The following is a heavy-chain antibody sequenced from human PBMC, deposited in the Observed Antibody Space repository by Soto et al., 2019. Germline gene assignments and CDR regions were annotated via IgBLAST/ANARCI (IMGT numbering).Heavy chain of an antibody. CDR2: SHQSGRT. CDR3: ARSEATVLDS. V-gene: IGHV4-4*02. CDR1: GDSMSSSNW. J-gene: IGHJ4*02. D-gene: IGHD4-17*01. Sequence: QVQLQESGPGLVKPSGTLSLTCTVSGDSMSSSNWWNWDRQTPGKGLQWIGESHQSGRTNYNPSLKSRVTISVDKSKNRFSLNLKSVTAADTAVYYCARSEATVLDSWGQGTLVTVSS.